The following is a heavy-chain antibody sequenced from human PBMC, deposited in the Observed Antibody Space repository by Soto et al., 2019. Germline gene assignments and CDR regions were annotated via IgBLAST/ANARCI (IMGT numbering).Heavy chain of an antibody. V-gene: IGHV3-30*18. Sequence: QVQLVESGGGVVQPGRSLRLSCAASGFTFSSYGMHWVRQAPGKGLEWVAVISYDGSTKYYADSVKGRFTISRDNSKNTPYLQITSLRAEDTAVYYCAKSRGSGNNGMDVWGQGTTVTVSS. CDR2: ISYDGSTK. CDR1: GFTFSSYG. CDR3: AKSRGSGNNGMDV. D-gene: IGHD3-10*01. J-gene: IGHJ6*02.